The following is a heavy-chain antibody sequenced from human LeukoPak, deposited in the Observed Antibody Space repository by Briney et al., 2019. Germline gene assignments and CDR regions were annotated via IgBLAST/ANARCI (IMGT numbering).Heavy chain of an antibody. CDR1: GGSISSGSYY. CDR3: ATQVMTTVVTPETHLDY. Sequence: SETLSLTCTVSGGSISSGSYYWSWIRQPAGKGLEWIGRIYTSGSTNYNPSLKSRVTISVDTSKNQFSLKLSSVTAADTAVYYCATQVMTTVVTPETHLDYWGQGTLVTVSS. V-gene: IGHV4-61*02. J-gene: IGHJ4*02. CDR2: IYTSGST. D-gene: IGHD4-23*01.